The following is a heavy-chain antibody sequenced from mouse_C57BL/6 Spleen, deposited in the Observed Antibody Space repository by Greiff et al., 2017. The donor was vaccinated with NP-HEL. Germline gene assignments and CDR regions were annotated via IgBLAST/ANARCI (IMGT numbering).Heavy chain of an antibody. CDR2: INPSSGYT. V-gene: IGHV1-7*01. Sequence: VQLQQSGAELAKPGASVKLSCKASGYTFTSYWMHWVKQRPGQGLEWIGYINPSSGYTKYNQKFKDKATLTADKSSSTAYMQLSSLTYEDSAVYCCPRVKLITTVVVDYWGQGTSLTVSS. CDR3: PRVKLITTVVVDY. D-gene: IGHD1-1*01. CDR1: GYTFTSYW. J-gene: IGHJ2*02.